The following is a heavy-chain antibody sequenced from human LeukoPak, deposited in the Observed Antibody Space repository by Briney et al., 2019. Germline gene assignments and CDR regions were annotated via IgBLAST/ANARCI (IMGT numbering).Heavy chain of an antibody. CDR3: ARDMSLEDIVVVPAATPDY. D-gene: IGHD2-2*01. V-gene: IGHV1-2*02. CDR2: INPNSGGT. J-gene: IGHJ4*02. Sequence: ASVEVSCKASGYTFTGYYMHWVRQAPGQGLEWMGWINPNSGGTNYAQKFQGRVTMTRDTSISTAYMELSRLRSDDTAVYYCARDMSLEDIVVVPAATPDYWGQGTLVTVSS. CDR1: GYTFTGYY.